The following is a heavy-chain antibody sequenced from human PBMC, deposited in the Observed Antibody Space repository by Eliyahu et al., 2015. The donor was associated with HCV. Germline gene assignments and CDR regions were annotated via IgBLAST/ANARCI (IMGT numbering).Heavy chain of an antibody. CDR1: XGSXTTYX. D-gene: IGHD6-19*01. CDR2: XHYSGST. V-gene: IGHV4-59*01. CDR3: ASGGGXIAVAGTGGWFDP. Sequence: QVQLQESGPGLVQPSETLSLTCTVXXGSXTTYXWSWIRQPPGKGXEWIGDXHYSGSTNYNPSLKSRVTISVDTSKNQFSLKLSSVTAADTAVYYCASGGGXIAVAGTGGWFDPWGQGTLVTVSS. J-gene: IGHJ5*02.